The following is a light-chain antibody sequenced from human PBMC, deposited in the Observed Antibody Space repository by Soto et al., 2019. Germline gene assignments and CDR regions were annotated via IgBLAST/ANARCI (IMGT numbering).Light chain of an antibody. CDR1: QSVSSY. CDR2: DAS. CDR3: QQRSNWPRT. V-gene: IGKV3-11*01. Sequence: EIVLQQSPSPLSLSPGERDTLSCTASQSVSSYLAWYQHKPGQAPSLLLYDASNRATGIPARFSGSGSGTDFTLTISSLEPEDFAVYYCQQRSNWPRTFGGGTKVEIK. J-gene: IGKJ4*01.